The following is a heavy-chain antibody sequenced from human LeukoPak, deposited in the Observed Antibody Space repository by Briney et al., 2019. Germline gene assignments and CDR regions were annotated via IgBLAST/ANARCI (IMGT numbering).Heavy chain of an antibody. V-gene: IGHV3-30*04. J-gene: IGHJ4*02. D-gene: IGHD1-26*01. CDR3: ARDTSFAVGATLDF. CDR1: GFTFSSYA. Sequence: PGGSLRLSCAASGFTFSSYAMHWVRQAPGKGLEWVAVVSYDGSNKYYANSVKGRFTISRDKSKNTLHLQMNSLRAEDTAIYYCARDTSFAVGATLDFWGQGTLVTVFS. CDR2: VSYDGSNK.